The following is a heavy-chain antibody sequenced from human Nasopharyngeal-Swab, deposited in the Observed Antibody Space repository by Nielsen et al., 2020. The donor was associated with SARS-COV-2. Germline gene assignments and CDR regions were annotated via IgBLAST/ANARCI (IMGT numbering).Heavy chain of an antibody. D-gene: IGHD1-1*01. CDR1: GYTFTTYN. J-gene: IGHJ6*02. Sequence: ASVKVSCNASGYTFTTYNVHWVRQAPGQGLEWMGRINPSGGDTGYAQKFQGRVTMTRDTSTSTVYMEVSSLRSEDTAVYYCANRRLEGIDVWGQGTTV. CDR3: ANRRLEGIDV. CDR2: INPSGGDT. V-gene: IGHV1-46*01.